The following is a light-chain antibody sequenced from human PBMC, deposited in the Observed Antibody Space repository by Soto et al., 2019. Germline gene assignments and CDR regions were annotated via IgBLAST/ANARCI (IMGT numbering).Light chain of an antibody. Sequence: IAFTLPPSSLSPSVGDSVSIACRASQSITTYFIAYQQNPGNAPKLLLYATSSLHTGVPSRFSGSGSGTAFTLPISSLQPEDFATYYCQQSYSTPPGTFGQGTQLDIK. CDR2: ATS. J-gene: IGKJ1*01. V-gene: IGKV1-39*01. CDR3: QQSYSTPPGT. CDR1: QSITTY.